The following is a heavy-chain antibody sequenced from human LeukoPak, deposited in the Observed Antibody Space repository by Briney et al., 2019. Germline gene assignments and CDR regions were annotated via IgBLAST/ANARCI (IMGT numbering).Heavy chain of an antibody. CDR3: ARAQGRFLEWLSYPFDY. D-gene: IGHD3-3*01. J-gene: IGHJ4*02. V-gene: IGHV1-69*05. Sequence: GASVKVSCKASGGTFSSYAISWVRQAPGQGLEWVGGIIPIFGTANYAQKFQGRVTITTDESTSTAYMELSSLRSEDTAVYYCARAQGRFLEWLSYPFDYWGQGTLVTVSS. CDR1: GGTFSSYA. CDR2: IIPIFGTA.